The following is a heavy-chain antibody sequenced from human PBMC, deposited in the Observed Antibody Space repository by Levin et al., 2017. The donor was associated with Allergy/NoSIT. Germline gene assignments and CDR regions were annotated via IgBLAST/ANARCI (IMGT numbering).Heavy chain of an antibody. CDR2: ISWNSVTI. V-gene: IGHV3-9*01. CDR3: AKDRKEWEPAALGPYGMDV. J-gene: IGHJ6*02. CDR1: GFTFDEYA. D-gene: IGHD2-2*01. Sequence: SLKISCAASGFTFDEYAMHWVRQAPGKGLEWVSGISWNSVTIAFADSVKGRFTISRDNAKNFLYLQMNSLRDEDTAFYYCAKDRKEWEPAALGPYGMDVWGQGTTVTVSS.